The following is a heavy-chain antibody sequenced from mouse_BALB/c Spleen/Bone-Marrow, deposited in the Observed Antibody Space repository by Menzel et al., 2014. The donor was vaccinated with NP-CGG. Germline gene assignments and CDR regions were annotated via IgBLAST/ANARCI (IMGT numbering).Heavy chain of an antibody. V-gene: IGHV1S81*02. CDR2: INPSNGRT. J-gene: IGHJ1*01. CDR1: GYTFTSYW. CDR3: ARWNYYGSLYWYFDV. D-gene: IGHD1-1*01. Sequence: QVQLQQSGVELVKPGASVKLSCKASGYTFTSYWMHWVKQRPGQGLEWIGEINPSNGRTNYNETFKSKATLTVDKSSSTTYMQHSSWTSEDAAVYDWARWNYYGSLYWYFDVWGAGTTVTIPS.